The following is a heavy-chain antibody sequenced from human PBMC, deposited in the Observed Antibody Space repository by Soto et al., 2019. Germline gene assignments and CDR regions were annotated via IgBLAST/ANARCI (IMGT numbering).Heavy chain of an antibody. Sequence: QITLKESGPTLVKPTQTLTLTCTFSGFSLSTDGVGVVWIREPPGKALEWLALIYWDDDQRYSPSLKTRLTITKDTSKNQVVLTMTNMDPVDTATYYCAHAYGGTSWPNDAFDVWGQGTVVTVSS. CDR3: AHAYGGTSWPNDAFDV. J-gene: IGHJ3*01. CDR1: GFSLSTDGVG. V-gene: IGHV2-5*02. D-gene: IGHD2-2*01. CDR2: IYWDDDQ.